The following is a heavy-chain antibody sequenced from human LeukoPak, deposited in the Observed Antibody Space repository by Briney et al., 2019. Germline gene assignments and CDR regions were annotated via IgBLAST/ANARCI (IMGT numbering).Heavy chain of an antibody. J-gene: IGHJ4*02. CDR2: IWYDGSNK. CDR3: ARDSNYDILTGYYPSTVDY. Sequence: GGSLRLSCAASGFTFSSYGMHWVRQAPGKGLEWVAVIWYDGSNKYYADSVKGRFTISRDNSKNTLYLQMNGLRAEDTAVYYCARDSNYDILTGYYPSTVDYWGQGTLVTVSS. D-gene: IGHD3-9*01. CDR1: GFTFSSYG. V-gene: IGHV3-33*01.